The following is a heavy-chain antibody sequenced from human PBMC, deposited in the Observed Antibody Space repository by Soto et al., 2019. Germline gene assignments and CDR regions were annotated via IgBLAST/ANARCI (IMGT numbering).Heavy chain of an antibody. V-gene: IGHV3-53*01. CDR1: GFTVSSNY. Sequence: GGSLRLSCAASGFTVSSNYMSWVRQAPGKGLEWVSVIYSGGSTYYADSVKGRFTISRDNSKNTLYLQMNSLRAEDTAVYFCASPYSGYDAYYYYYGMDVWGQGTTVTVSS. J-gene: IGHJ6*02. CDR3: ASPYSGYDAYYYYYGMDV. CDR2: IYSGGST. D-gene: IGHD5-12*01.